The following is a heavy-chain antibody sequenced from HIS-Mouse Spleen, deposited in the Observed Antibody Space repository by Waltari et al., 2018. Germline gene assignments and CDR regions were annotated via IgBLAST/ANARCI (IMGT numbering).Heavy chain of an antibody. CDR2: IYYSGST. CDR3: AREIPYSSSWYDWYFDL. CDR1: GGSTSSSRYY. J-gene: IGHJ2*01. Sequence: QLQLQESGPGLVKPPQTLSLTCTASGGSTSSSRYYRGRIRQPPGKGLEWIGSIYYSGSTYYNPSLKSRVTISVDTSKNQFSLKLSSVTAADTAVYYCAREIPYSSSWYDWYFDLWGRGTLVTVSS. D-gene: IGHD6-13*01. V-gene: IGHV4-39*07.